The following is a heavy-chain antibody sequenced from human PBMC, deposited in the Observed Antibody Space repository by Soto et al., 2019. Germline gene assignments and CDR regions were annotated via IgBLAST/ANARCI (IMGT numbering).Heavy chain of an antibody. V-gene: IGHV4-34*01. D-gene: IGHD6-6*01. J-gene: IGHJ4*02. CDR2: INHSGST. CDR3: ARAYSSSSYYFDY. Sequence: QVQLQQWGAELLKPSETLSLTCAVYGGSFSGYYWSWIRQPPGKGLEWIGEINHSGSTNYNPSLKSRVTISVDTSKNQFSLKLSSVTAADTAVYYCARAYSSSSYYFDYWGQGTLVTVSS. CDR1: GGSFSGYY.